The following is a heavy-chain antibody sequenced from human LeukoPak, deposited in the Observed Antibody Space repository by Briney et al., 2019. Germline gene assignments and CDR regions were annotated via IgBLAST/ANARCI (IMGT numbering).Heavy chain of an antibody. V-gene: IGHV3-13*01. D-gene: IGHD6-19*01. J-gene: IGHJ4*02. CDR2: IGIRGDT. CDR1: GFTFIDYD. Sequence: GGSLRLSCAASGFTFIDYDMHWVRQVLGKGLEWVSAIGIRGDTHYSGSVKGRFTISRENAESSMYLQMNSLRAEDTAVYYCARGGIQVSGIDEFDYWGQGTLVTVSS. CDR3: ARGGIQVSGIDEFDY.